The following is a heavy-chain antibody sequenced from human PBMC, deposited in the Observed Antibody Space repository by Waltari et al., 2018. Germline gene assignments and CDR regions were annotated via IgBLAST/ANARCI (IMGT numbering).Heavy chain of an antibody. CDR2: IYHGGST. D-gene: IGHD2-2*01. Sequence: QVQLQESGPGLVKPSGTLSLTCAVSGGSISSSNWWSWVRQRPGKGLEWIGEIYHGGSTNYNPSLKSRITISVDKSKNQVSLKLSAVTAADTAVYYCARKYCSSTSCYAPSFDYWGQGTLVTVSS. J-gene: IGHJ4*02. CDR1: GGSISSSNW. V-gene: IGHV4-4*02. CDR3: ARKYCSSTSCYAPSFDY.